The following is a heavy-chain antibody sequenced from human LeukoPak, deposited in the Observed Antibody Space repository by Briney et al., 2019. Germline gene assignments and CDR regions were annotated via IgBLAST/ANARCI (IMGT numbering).Heavy chain of an antibody. CDR3: ARDTCSSTSCYSNYYYYMDV. V-gene: IGHV1-69*13. CDR2: IIPIFGTA. Sequence: VKVSCKASGGTFSSYAISWVRQAPGQGLEWMGGIIPIFGTANYAQKFQGRVTITADESTSTAYMELSSLRSEDTAVYYCARDTCSSTSCYSNYYYYMDVWGKGTTVTVSS. CDR1: GGTFSSYA. J-gene: IGHJ6*03. D-gene: IGHD2-2*01.